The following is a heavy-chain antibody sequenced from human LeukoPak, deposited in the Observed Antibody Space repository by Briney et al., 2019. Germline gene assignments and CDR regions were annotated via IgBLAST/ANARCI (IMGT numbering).Heavy chain of an antibody. CDR3: ARENTYYYGSGSYSPLIDY. J-gene: IGHJ4*02. CDR1: GLTFSNYW. D-gene: IGHD3-10*01. Sequence: GGSLRLSCAASGLTFSNYWMHWVRQAPGKGLVWVSRINTDGSSTSYVDSVKGRFTISRDNAKNSLYLQMNSLRAEDTAVYYCARENTYYYGSGSYSPLIDYWGQGTLVTVSS. V-gene: IGHV3-74*01. CDR2: INTDGSST.